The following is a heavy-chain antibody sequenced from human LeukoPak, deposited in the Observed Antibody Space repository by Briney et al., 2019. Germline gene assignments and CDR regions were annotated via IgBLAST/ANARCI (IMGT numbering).Heavy chain of an antibody. CDR3: ARDASGYYSSGWYYFDY. J-gene: IGHJ4*02. Sequence: PGGSLRLSCAASGFTFSSYAMHWVRQAPGKGLEWVAVISYDGSNKYYADSVKGRFTISRDNSKNTLYLQTNSLRAEDTAVYYCARDASGYYSSGWYYFDYWGQGTLVTVSS. D-gene: IGHD6-19*01. CDR2: ISYDGSNK. CDR1: GFTFSSYA. V-gene: IGHV3-30*04.